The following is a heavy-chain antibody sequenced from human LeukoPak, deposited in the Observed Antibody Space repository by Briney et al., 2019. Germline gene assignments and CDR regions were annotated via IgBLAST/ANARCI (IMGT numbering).Heavy chain of an antibody. CDR1: EFSVGSNY. D-gene: IGHD3-16*01. CDR2: IYSGGST. J-gene: IGHJ4*02. V-gene: IGHV3-66*01. CDR3: VREYVGAVSDPDY. Sequence: PGGSLRLSCAASEFSVGSNYMTWVRQAPGKGLEWVSLIYSGGSTYYADSVKGRFTISRDNSKNTLYLQMNSLRAEDTAVYYCVREYVGAVSDPDYGGKGPLVTVPS.